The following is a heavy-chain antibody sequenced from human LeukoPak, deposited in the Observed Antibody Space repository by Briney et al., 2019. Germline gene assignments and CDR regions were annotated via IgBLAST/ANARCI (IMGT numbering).Heavy chain of an antibody. D-gene: IGHD4-17*01. J-gene: IGHJ4*02. CDR3: ARVPGDYGLDY. CDR1: GGSISSYY. CDR2: IYYSGGT. V-gene: IGHV4-59*01. Sequence: SETLSLTCTVSGGSISSYYWSWIRQPPGRGLEWIGYIYYSGGTNYNPSLKSRVTISVATSKNQFSLKLSSVTAADTAVYYCARVPGDYGLDYWGQGTLVTVSS.